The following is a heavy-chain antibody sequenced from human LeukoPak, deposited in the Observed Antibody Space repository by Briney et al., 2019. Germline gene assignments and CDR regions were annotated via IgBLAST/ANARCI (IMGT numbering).Heavy chain of an antibody. J-gene: IGHJ4*02. CDR2: IRQDGDTK. CDR3: ARSLPYGTTWYGRSDF. Sequence: GGSLRLSCAASGFPFNAYWTTWVRQAPGKGLEWVANIRQDGDTKYYVDSVKGRFTISRGNAMNSLYLQMNSLRAEDTAIYYCARSLPYGTTWYGRSDFWGQGTLVTVSS. D-gene: IGHD6-13*01. CDR1: GFPFNAYW. V-gene: IGHV3-7*03.